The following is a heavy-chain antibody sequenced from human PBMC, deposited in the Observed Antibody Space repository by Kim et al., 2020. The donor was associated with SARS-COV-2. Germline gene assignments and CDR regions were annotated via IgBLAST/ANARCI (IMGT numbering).Heavy chain of an antibody. D-gene: IGHD1-26*01. V-gene: IGHV4-59*08. CDR2: IYYSGST. J-gene: IGHJ4*02. Sequence: SETLSLTCTVSGGSISSYYWSWIRQPPGKGLEWIGYIYYSGSTNYNPSLKSRVTISVDTSKNQFSLKLSSVTAADTAVYYCARMRGGSFLQLFDYWGQGTLVTVSS. CDR1: GGSISSYY. CDR3: ARMRGGSFLQLFDY.